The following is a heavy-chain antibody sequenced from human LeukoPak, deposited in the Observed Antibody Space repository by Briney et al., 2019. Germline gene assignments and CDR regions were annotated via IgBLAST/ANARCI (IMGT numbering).Heavy chain of an antibody. J-gene: IGHJ6*02. V-gene: IGHV3-23*01. Sequence: GGSLRLSCAASEFTFSSYAMQWVRQAPGKGMEWVSGISASGGSTWYADSVKGRFTISRDNSKNTLYLQMNSLRAEDTAVYYCAKYVSARGPPYALAVWGQGTTVTVSS. CDR1: EFTFSSYA. D-gene: IGHD2/OR15-2a*01. CDR3: AKYVSARGPPYALAV. CDR2: ISASGGST.